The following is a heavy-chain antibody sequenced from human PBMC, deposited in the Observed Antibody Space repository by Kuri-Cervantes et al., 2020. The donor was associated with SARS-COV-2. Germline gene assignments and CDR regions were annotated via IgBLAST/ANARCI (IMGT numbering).Heavy chain of an antibody. CDR3: AKALRVVVVAATDLFDY. D-gene: IGHD2-15*01. Sequence: ETLSLTCAASGFTFSSHAMIWVRQAPGKGLEWVSSISGSGGATYYADSAKGRFTISRDNSKNTLYLQMNSLRAEDTAVYYCAKALRVVVVAATDLFDYWGQGTLVTVSS. J-gene: IGHJ4*02. CDR2: ISGSGGAT. V-gene: IGHV3-23*01. CDR1: GFTFSSHA.